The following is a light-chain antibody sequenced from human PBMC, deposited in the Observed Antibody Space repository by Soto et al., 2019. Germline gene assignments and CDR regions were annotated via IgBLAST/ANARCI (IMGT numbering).Light chain of an antibody. J-gene: IGLJ1*01. CDR1: SSNIGAGSD. CDR2: GNS. Sequence: QPVLTQPPSVSGAPGQRVTISCTGSSSNIGAGSDVHWYQQLPGTAPKLLIYGNSNRPSGVPDRFSGSKSGTSASLAITGLQAEDEADYYSQSYDSSLSPLFGTGTKLTVL. CDR3: QSYDSSLSPL. V-gene: IGLV1-40*01.